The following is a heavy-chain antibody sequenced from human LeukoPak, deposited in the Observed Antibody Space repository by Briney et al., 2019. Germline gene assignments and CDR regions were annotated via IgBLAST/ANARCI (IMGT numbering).Heavy chain of an antibody. D-gene: IGHD6-19*01. CDR3: ARDLGTSGWHTFDY. CDR1: GVSVASINGA. J-gene: IGHJ4*02. V-gene: IGHV6-1*01. CDR2: TYYRSKW. Sequence: SQTLSVTCAISGVSVASINGAWNWIRQSPSRGLEWLGRTYYRSKWYAVSMRGRITITPDTSKNQFSLQLNSVTPEDTAVYYCARDLGTSGWHTFDYWGQGTLVSVSS.